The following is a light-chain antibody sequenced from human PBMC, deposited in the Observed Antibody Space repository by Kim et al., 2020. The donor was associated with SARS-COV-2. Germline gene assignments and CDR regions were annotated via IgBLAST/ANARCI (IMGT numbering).Light chain of an antibody. CDR1: QSFSSNY. Sequence: VLTQSPATLSLSPGETATLSCRASQSFSSNYLVWYQQRPGQAPRLLIYGASNRATGVPDRFSGSGSGTDFTLTISRLEPEDFVVYFCQQFYILPWTFGRGTKVDIK. CDR3: QQFYILPWT. CDR2: GAS. V-gene: IGKV3-20*01. J-gene: IGKJ1*01.